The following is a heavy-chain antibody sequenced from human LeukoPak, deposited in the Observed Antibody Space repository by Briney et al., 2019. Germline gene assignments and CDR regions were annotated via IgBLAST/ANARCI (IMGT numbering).Heavy chain of an antibody. V-gene: IGHV3-23*01. CDR3: AKDRARYGDYGPLNY. Sequence: GGSLRLSCAASGFTFSSYAMSWARQAPGKGLEWVSAISGSGGSTYYADSVKGRFTISRDNSKNTLYLQMNSLRAEDTAVYYCAKDRARYGDYGPLNYWGQGTLVTVSS. CDR2: ISGSGGST. CDR1: GFTFSSYA. D-gene: IGHD4-17*01. J-gene: IGHJ4*02.